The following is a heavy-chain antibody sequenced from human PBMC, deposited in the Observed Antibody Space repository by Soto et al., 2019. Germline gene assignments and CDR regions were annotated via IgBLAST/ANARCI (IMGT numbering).Heavy chain of an antibody. J-gene: IGHJ4*02. CDR3: ARALGYCSSTSCPVLFDY. D-gene: IGHD2-2*01. V-gene: IGHV1-18*01. CDR2: ISAYNGNT. CDR1: GYTFTSYG. Sequence: QVQLVQSGAEVKKPGASVKVSCKASGYTFTSYGISWVRQAPGQGLEWMGWISAYNGNTNYAQKLQGRVTMTTDTSTSTDYMELRSLRSDDTAVYYCARALGYCSSTSCPVLFDYWGQGTLVTVSS.